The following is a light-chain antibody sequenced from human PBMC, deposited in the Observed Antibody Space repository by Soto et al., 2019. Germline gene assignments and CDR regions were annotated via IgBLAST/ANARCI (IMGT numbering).Light chain of an antibody. Sequence: EIVMTQSPATLSVSPGERATLSCRASQSVSTYLAWYQSKPGQAPRLLIHGASNRATGIPDRFSCSGSGTDFTLTIGRLETEDFAVYFCQQYLIPPWTFGQGTKVDIK. J-gene: IGKJ1*01. CDR1: QSVSTY. CDR2: GAS. CDR3: QQYLIPPWT. V-gene: IGKV3D-15*01.